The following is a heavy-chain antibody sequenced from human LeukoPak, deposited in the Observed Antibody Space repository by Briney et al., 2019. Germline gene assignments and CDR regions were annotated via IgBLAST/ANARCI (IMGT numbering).Heavy chain of an antibody. J-gene: IGHJ4*02. CDR1: GFPVSSNY. D-gene: IGHD6-6*01. CDR2: IYSGGIT. V-gene: IGHV3-53*01. Sequence: GSLRLSCAASGFPVSSNYMSWVRQAPGKGLEWVSAIYSGGITYYADSVKGRFTISRDNSKNTLYLQMNSLRAEDTAVYYCARVPGYSSSSGTSYYWGQGTLVTVSS. CDR3: ARVPGYSSSSGTSYY.